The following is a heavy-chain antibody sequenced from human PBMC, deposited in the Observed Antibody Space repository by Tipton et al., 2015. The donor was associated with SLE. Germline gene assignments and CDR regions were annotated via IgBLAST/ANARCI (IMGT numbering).Heavy chain of an antibody. V-gene: IGHV4-61*05. J-gene: IGHJ4*02. CDR1: GGSISSSSYY. D-gene: IGHD4-23*01. Sequence: TLSLTCTVSGGSISSSSYYWGWIRQPPGKGLEWIGYIYYSGSTNYNPSLKSRVTISVDTSKNQFSLKLSSVTAADTAVYYCAGSMVVTPFDYWGQGTLVTVSS. CDR2: IYYSGST. CDR3: AGSMVVTPFDY.